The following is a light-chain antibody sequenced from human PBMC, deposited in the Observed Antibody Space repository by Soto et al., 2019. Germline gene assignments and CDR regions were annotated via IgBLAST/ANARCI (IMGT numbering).Light chain of an antibody. CDR1: SSDVGGYNY. Sequence: QSVLTQPASASGSPGQSITISCTGTSSDVGGYNYVSWYQQHPGKAPKLMIYDVSNRPSGVSDRFSGSKPGNTASLTISGLQAEDEVAYYCSSYKSSSTYVFGTGTKVTV. J-gene: IGLJ1*01. V-gene: IGLV2-14*01. CDR2: DVS. CDR3: SSYKSSSTYV.